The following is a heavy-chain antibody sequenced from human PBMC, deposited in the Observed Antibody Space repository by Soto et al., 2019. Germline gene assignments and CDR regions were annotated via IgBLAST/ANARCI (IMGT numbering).Heavy chain of an antibody. V-gene: IGHV3-23*01. CDR1: GFTFSSYA. CDR2: ISGSGGST. CDR3: AKLPYYYDSSGSHFDY. D-gene: IGHD3-22*01. Sequence: GGSLRLSCAASGFTFSSYAMGWVRQAPGKGLEWVSAISGSGGSTYYADSVKGRFTISRDNSKNTLYLQMNSLRAEDTAVYYCAKLPYYYDSSGSHFDYWGQGTLVTVSS. J-gene: IGHJ4*02.